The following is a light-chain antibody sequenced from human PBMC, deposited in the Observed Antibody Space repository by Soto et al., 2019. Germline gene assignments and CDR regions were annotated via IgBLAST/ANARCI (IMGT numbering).Light chain of an antibody. Sequence: DIQMTQSPSSLSASVGDRVTITCRASQSISSYLNWYQQKPGKAPKLLIYAASSLQSGVPSRFSGSGSGTDFTLTISSLQPEDFATYYCQQSFRPHITFGQGTRLEIK. CDR2: AAS. CDR1: QSISSY. J-gene: IGKJ5*01. V-gene: IGKV1-39*01. CDR3: QQSFRPHIT.